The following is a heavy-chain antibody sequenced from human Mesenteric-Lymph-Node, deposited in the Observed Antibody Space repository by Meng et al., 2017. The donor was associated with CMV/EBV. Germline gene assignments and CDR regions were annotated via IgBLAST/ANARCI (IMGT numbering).Heavy chain of an antibody. J-gene: IGHJ3*02. CDR3: ARGRGSYFLDAFDI. CDR2: ISYDGSHK. Sequence: GESLKISCAASGFTLSRYVMHWVRQAPGKGLEWVAVISYDGSHKHYADSVKGRFTISGDISKNTLYLQMNSLRVEDTAVYYCARGRGSYFLDAFDIWGQGTMVTVSS. D-gene: IGHD1-26*01. CDR1: GFTLSRYV. V-gene: IGHV3-30*03.